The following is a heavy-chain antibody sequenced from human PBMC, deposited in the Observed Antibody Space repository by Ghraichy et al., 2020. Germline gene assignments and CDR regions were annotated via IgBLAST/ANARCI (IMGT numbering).Heavy chain of an antibody. CDR3: ARVGHAYGGYNWFEN. CDR2: ISFDTNNI. J-gene: IGHJ5*02. V-gene: IGHV3-48*02. D-gene: IGHD4-17*01. CDR1: GFTFNAYS. Sequence: GGSLRLSWAASGFTFNAYSMNWVCEAPGKGMEWISYISFDTNNIHYADSVKGRFTISRDNARSSLFLQMTSLRDEDTAVYYCARVGHAYGGYNWFENWGQGSLVTVDS.